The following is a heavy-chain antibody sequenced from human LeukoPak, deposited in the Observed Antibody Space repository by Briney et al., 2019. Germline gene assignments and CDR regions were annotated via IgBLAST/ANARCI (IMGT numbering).Heavy chain of an antibody. D-gene: IGHD5-24*01. J-gene: IGHJ4*02. CDR2: IYSGGYT. Sequence: PGGSLRLSCAASGLTVSSSYMIWVRQAPGKGLEWVSVIYSGGYTYYADSVKGRFTISRDHSKNTLYLQMDSLRAEDTAVYYCARENGYKVFDYWGQGTLVTVSS. CDR3: ARENGYKVFDY. CDR1: GLTVSSSY. V-gene: IGHV3-53*01.